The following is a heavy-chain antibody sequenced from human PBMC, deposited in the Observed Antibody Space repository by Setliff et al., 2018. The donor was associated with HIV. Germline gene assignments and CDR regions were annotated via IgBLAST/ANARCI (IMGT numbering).Heavy chain of an antibody. CDR3: ARGATMVRGDSYYFDY. J-gene: IGHJ4*02. CDR2: INPNNGNT. D-gene: IGHD3-10*01. CDR1: GYTFTGYY. Sequence: ASVKVSCKASGYTFTGYYMHWVRQAPGQGLEWMGRINPNNGNTNYAQKLQGRVTMTTDTSTSTAYMELRSLRSDDTAVYYCARGATMVRGDSYYFDYWGQGTLVTVSS. V-gene: IGHV1-18*04.